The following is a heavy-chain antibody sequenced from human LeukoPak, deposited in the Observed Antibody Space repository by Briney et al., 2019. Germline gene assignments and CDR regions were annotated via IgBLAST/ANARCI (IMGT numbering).Heavy chain of an antibody. Sequence: GGSLRLSCAASGFTFSSYSMNWVRQAPGKGLEWVSSISSSSSYIYYADSVKGRFTISRDNAKNSLYLQMNSLRAEDTAVYYCARGAVGNMVRGVIDYWGQGTLVTVSS. CDR2: ISSSSSYI. V-gene: IGHV3-21*01. CDR1: GFTFSSYS. D-gene: IGHD3-10*01. J-gene: IGHJ4*02. CDR3: ARGAVGNMVRGVIDY.